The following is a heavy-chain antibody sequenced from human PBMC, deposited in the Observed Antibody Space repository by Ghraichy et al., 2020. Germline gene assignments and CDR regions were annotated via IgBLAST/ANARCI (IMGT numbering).Heavy chain of an antibody. V-gene: IGHV5-51*01. Sequence: GESLNISCKGSGYSFTSYWIGWVRQMPGKGLEWMGIIYPGDSDTRYSPSFQGQVTISADKSISTAYLQWSSLKASDTAMYYCARQTTRYYYYYGMDVWGQGTTVTVSS. J-gene: IGHJ6*02. CDR1: GYSFTSYW. CDR2: IYPGDSDT. D-gene: IGHD4-17*01. CDR3: ARQTTRYYYYYGMDV.